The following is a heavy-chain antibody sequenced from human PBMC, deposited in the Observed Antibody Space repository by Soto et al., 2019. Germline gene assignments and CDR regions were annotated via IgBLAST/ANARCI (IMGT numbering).Heavy chain of an antibody. J-gene: IGHJ4*02. D-gene: IGHD5-18*01. V-gene: IGHV1-18*01. Sequence: QVPLVQSGGEVRKHGASVNVSCKASGYTFASYAITWVRQAPGEGLEWMGWISTSSGNANYAQRFQGRVTITRDTSTTTDYMQLRSLRSDDSAVYFCARSVGYPDYWGQGTLVTVSS. CDR3: ARSVGYPDY. CDR1: GYTFASYA. CDR2: ISTSSGNA.